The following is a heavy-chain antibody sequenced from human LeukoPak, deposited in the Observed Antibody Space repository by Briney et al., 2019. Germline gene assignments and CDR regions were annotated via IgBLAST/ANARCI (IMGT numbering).Heavy chain of an antibody. V-gene: IGHV3-21*01. J-gene: IGHJ6*03. Sequence: GGSLRLSCAASGFTFSSYSMNWVRQAPGKGLEWVSSISSSSSYIYYADSVKGRFTISRDNAKNSLYLQMNSLRAEDTAVYYCARDVYDILTGYYGGLPEKSMDVWGKGTTVTISS. CDR1: GFTFSSYS. CDR3: ARDVYDILTGYYGGLPEKSMDV. CDR2: ISSSSSYI. D-gene: IGHD3-9*01.